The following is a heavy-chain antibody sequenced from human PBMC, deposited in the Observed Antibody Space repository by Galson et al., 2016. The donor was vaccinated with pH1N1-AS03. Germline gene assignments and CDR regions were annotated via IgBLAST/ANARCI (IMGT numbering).Heavy chain of an antibody. J-gene: IGHJ4*02. Sequence: SLRLSCAASGFTFSRNAMYWVRQAPGKGLEFVSAISSSGGSTYYANSVKDRFIISRDNSKNMLYLQMGSLRAKDKAVYYCVRGDPVTAGGTGCDYWGRGTLVTVSS. CDR1: GFTFSRNA. CDR3: VRGDPVTAGGTGCDY. CDR2: ISSSGGST. D-gene: IGHD6-13*01. V-gene: IGHV3-64*01.